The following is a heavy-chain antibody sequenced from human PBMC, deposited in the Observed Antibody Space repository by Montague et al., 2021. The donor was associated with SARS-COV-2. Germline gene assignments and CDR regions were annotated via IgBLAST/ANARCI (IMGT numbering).Heavy chain of an antibody. Sequence: SETLSLTCTVSGGSISSSRYYWGWIRQPPGKGLEWIGSIYYSGSTYYNPSLKSRVTISVDTSKNQFSLKLSSVTAADTAVYYCARPVSYYDILSSSTNWFDPWGQGTLVTVSS. J-gene: IGHJ5*02. V-gene: IGHV4-39*01. CDR3: ARPVSYYDILSSSTNWFDP. CDR1: GGSISSSRYY. D-gene: IGHD3-9*01. CDR2: IYYSGST.